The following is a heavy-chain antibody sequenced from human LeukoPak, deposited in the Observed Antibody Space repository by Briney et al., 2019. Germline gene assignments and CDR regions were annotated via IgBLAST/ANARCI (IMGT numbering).Heavy chain of an antibody. CDR1: GFIFSDYY. CDR3: ARRQPLRYLDF. D-gene: IGHD3-9*01. J-gene: IGHJ4*02. CDR2: IGSSGSPI. Sequence: GGSLRLSCAASGFIFSDYYMGWIRQAPGKGLEWISYIGSSGSPIYYADSVKGRFTISRNNAKDSVYLELNGLTADDTAVYYCARRQPLRYLDFWGQGTLVTVSS. V-gene: IGHV3-11*01.